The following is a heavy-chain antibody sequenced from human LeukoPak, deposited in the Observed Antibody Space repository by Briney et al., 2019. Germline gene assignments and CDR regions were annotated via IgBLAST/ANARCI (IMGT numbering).Heavy chain of an antibody. V-gene: IGHV4-4*07. CDR2: IYTSGST. Sequence: SETLSLTCPVSGGSISSYYWSWIRQPAGKGLEWIGRIYTSGSTNYNPSLKSRVTMSVDTSKNQFSLKLSSVTAADTAVYYCARELDYRFGEPWGNWFDPWGQGTPVTVSS. D-gene: IGHD3-10*01. CDR3: ARELDYRFGEPWGNWFDP. J-gene: IGHJ5*02. CDR1: GGSISSYY.